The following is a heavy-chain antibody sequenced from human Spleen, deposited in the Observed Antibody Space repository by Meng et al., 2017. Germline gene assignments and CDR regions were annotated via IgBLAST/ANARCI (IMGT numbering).Heavy chain of an antibody. CDR2: ISSSGGTT. Sequence: DVQLLESGGGLVQPGGSLRLSCSASGFTFSNYAMSWVRQAPGKGLKWVSGISSSGGTTYYADSVKGRFTISRDNSENTLYLQMNSLRAEDTAVYYCAKDRVGASGNSDSWGQGTLVTVSS. J-gene: IGHJ4*02. D-gene: IGHD1-26*01. V-gene: IGHV3-23*01. CDR3: AKDRVGASGNSDS. CDR1: GFTFSNYA.